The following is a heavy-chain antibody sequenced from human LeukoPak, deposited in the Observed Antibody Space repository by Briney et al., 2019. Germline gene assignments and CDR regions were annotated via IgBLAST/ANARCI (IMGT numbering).Heavy chain of an antibody. CDR3: TTLYGSGNYY. CDR1: GFTFSNAW. CDR2: IKTKTDGGTT. V-gene: IGHV3-15*01. Sequence: GGSLRLSCAASGFTFSNAWMSWVRQAPGKGLEWVGQIKTKTDGGTTDSAATVKGRVTISRDDSKNTLYLQMNSLKTEDTAMYYCTTLYGSGNYYWGQGTLVTVSS. J-gene: IGHJ4*02. D-gene: IGHD3-10*01.